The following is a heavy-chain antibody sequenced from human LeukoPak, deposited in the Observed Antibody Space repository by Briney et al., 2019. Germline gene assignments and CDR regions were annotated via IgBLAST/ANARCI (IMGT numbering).Heavy chain of an antibody. V-gene: IGHV1-8*03. CDR2: MSPDSGDT. J-gene: IGHJ5*02. CDR3: ARVRLRNGYNWFDP. Sequence: ASVKVSCKASGHTFTSYDINWVRQAPGQGLEWMGWMSPDSGDTGYAHKFQGRVTITRNTSITTAYMGLRSLTFEDTAVYYCARVRLRNGYNWFDPWGQGTLVTVSS. D-gene: IGHD3-3*01. CDR1: GHTFTSYD.